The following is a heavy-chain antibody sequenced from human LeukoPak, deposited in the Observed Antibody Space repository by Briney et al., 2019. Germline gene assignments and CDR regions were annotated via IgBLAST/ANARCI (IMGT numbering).Heavy chain of an antibody. J-gene: IGHJ4*02. CDR2: INPSGGST. CDR3: ARDVAATTVTTSEGYYFDY. D-gene: IGHD4-17*01. CDR1: GYTFTSYD. Sequence: ASVKVSCKASGYTFTSYDINWVRQAPGQGLEWMGIINPSGGSTSYAQKFQGRVTMTRDTSTSTVYMELSSLRSEDTAVYYCARDVAATTVTTSEGYYFDYWGQGTLVTVSS. V-gene: IGHV1-46*01.